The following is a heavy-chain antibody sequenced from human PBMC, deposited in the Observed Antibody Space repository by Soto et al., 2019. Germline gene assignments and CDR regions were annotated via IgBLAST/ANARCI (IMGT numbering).Heavy chain of an antibody. Sequence: GGSLRLSCAASGFTFSSYGMHWVRQAPGKGLEWMAVIWYDGSNKYYADSVKGRFTISRDNSKNTLYLQMNSLRAEDTAVYYCARSYYDFWSGYYPDYYYGMDGWGQGTTVTVSS. CDR2: IWYDGSNK. D-gene: IGHD3-3*01. CDR1: GFTFSSYG. CDR3: ARSYYDFWSGYYPDYYYGMDG. J-gene: IGHJ6*02. V-gene: IGHV3-33*01.